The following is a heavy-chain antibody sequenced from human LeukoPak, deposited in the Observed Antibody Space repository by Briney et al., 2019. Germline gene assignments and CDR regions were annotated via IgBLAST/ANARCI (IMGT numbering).Heavy chain of an antibody. J-gene: IGHJ6*03. D-gene: IGHD5-18*01. Sequence: SETLSLTCTVSGGSISSYYWSWIRQPPGKGLEWIGYIYYSGSTNYNPSLKSRVTISVDTSKNQFSLKLSSVTAADTAVYYCARVPGGYSSYYYYMDVWGKGTTVTVSS. V-gene: IGHV4-59*01. CDR3: ARVPGGYSSYYYYMDV. CDR2: IYYSGST. CDR1: GGSISSYY.